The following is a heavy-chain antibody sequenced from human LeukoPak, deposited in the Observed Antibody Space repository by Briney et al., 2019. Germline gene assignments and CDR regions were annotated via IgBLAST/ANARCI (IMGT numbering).Heavy chain of an antibody. V-gene: IGHV1-3*01. D-gene: IGHD6-19*01. CDR1: GYTFTSYA. Sequence: GASVKVSCKASGYTFTSYAMHWVRQAPGQRLEWMGWINAGNGNTKYSQKLQGRVTITRDTSASTAYMELSSLRSEDTAVYYCARDEALVAVAGTTLDYWGQGTLVTVSS. CDR3: ARDEALVAVAGTTLDY. J-gene: IGHJ4*02. CDR2: INAGNGNT.